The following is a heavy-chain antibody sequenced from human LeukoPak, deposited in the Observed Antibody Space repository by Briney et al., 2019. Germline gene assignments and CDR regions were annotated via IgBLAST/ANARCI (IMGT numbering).Heavy chain of an antibody. Sequence: GGSLRLSCEVSGISVRGSYMSWVRQAPGKGLEWVSVIYSGDRTYYAESVKGRFTISRDTSKNTLYLQMNNPRADDTARYYCTRDLTGTTWSENDYWGQGTLVTISS. J-gene: IGHJ4*02. CDR2: IYSGDRT. CDR3: TRDLTGTTWSENDY. CDR1: GISVRGSY. V-gene: IGHV3-53*01. D-gene: IGHD6-13*01.